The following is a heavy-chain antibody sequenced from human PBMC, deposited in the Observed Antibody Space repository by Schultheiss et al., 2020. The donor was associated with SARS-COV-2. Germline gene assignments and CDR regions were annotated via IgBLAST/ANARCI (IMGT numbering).Heavy chain of an antibody. Sequence: SETLSLTCAISGDSVSSTRAAWNWVRQSPSRGLEWLGRIYFRSKWYSQYALSVKSRINIKADTTKNQFSLQVNSVTPEDTAVYYCARDLWGSWDFDYWGQGTLVTVSS. CDR2: IYFRSKWYS. CDR1: GDSVSSTRAA. J-gene: IGHJ4*02. V-gene: IGHV6-1*01. CDR3: ARDLWGSWDFDY. D-gene: IGHD2-15*01.